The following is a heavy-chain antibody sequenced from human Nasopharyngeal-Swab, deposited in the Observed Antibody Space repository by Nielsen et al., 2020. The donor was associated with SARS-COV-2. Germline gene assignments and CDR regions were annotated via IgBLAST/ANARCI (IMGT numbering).Heavy chain of an antibody. CDR2: FDPEDGET. D-gene: IGHD6-13*01. V-gene: IGHV1-24*01. CDR1: GYTLTELS. J-gene: IGHJ4*02. Sequence: ASVKVSCMVSGYTLTELSMHWVRQAPGKGLEWMGGFDPEDGETIYAQKFQGRVTMTEDTSTDTAYMELSSLRSEDTAVYYCATSHRIAAAGACYFDYWGQGTLVTVSS. CDR3: ATSHRIAAAGACYFDY.